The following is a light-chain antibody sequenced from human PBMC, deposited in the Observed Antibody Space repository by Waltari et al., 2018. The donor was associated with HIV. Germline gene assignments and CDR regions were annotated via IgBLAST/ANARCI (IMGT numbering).Light chain of an antibody. J-gene: IGLJ2*01. V-gene: IGLV1-40*01. CDR3: QSYDMSQSGSLV. Sequence: QSVLTQPPSVSGAPGQRVTIACTGTRSNIGARSDVHWYQQILGNAPKILIYDNNIRPSGVPDRFSGSKSGTSASLAITGLQSEDEADYYCQSYDMSQSGSLVFGGGTKLTVL. CDR2: DNN. CDR1: RSNIGARSD.